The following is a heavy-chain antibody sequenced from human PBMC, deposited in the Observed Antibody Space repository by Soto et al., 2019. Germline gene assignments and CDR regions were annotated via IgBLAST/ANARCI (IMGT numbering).Heavy chain of an antibody. J-gene: IGHJ6*02. Sequence: GSLRLSCAASGFTFSSSTMNWVRQAPGKGLEWVSAIIDSGGYTYYADSVKGRFTISRDNSKNTLYLQMNSLRAEDTALYYCAKETYYYYGMDVWGQGTTVTVSS. CDR2: IIDSGGYT. V-gene: IGHV3-23*01. CDR1: GFTFSSST. CDR3: AKETYYYYGMDV.